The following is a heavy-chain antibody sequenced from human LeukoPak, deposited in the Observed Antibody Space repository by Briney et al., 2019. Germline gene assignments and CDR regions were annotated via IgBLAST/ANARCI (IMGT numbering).Heavy chain of an antibody. CDR2: INPSSGST. CDR1: VYTFSNYY. V-gene: IGHV1-46*01. CDR3: ARWHFVDYRFDY. D-gene: IGHD4-11*01. Sequence: GASVKVSCKASVYTFSNYYMHWVRQAPGQGLEWMGIINPSSGSTSYAQKFQGRVTMTRDTSTSTVYMELSSLRSEDTAVYYCARWHFVDYRFDYWGQGTLVTVSS. J-gene: IGHJ4*02.